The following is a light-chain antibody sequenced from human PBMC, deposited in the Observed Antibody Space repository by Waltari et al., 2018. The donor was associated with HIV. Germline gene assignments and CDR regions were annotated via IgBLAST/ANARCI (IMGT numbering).Light chain of an antibody. Sequence: QSVLTQPPPASGTPGQRATISCFGSNSNIGSNYVYWYQQLPGMDPKLLIYKNNQRPSGVPDRYSGSKAGTSASLAISGLRSEDEADYYCAAWDDRLNLVFGGGTKLTVL. CDR3: AAWDDRLNLV. CDR1: NSNIGSNY. CDR2: KNN. V-gene: IGLV1-47*01. J-gene: IGLJ2*01.